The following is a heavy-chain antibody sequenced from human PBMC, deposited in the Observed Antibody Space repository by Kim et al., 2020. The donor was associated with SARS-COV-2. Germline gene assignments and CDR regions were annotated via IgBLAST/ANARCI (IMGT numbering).Heavy chain of an antibody. J-gene: IGHJ4*02. CDR3: ARVFGYSSSEGFDY. Sequence: NPSLKSRVTISVDTSKNQFSLKLSSVTAADTAVYYCARVFGYSSSEGFDYWGQGTLVTVSS. V-gene: IGHV4-34*01. D-gene: IGHD6-13*01.